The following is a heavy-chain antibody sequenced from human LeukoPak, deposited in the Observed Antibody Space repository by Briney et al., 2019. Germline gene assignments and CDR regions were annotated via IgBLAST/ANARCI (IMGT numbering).Heavy chain of an antibody. CDR2: ISSTGSII. D-gene: IGHD2-2*02. CDR3: ARVPAAITNLGQYYFDS. Sequence: GGSLRLSCAASGFTFSSHTMNWVRQAPGKGLGWVSYISSTGSIIYYADSVKGRFTISRDNAKNSLYLQMNSLRAEDTAVYYCARVPAAITNLGQYYFDSWGQGTLVTVSS. V-gene: IGHV3-48*04. J-gene: IGHJ4*02. CDR1: GFTFSSHT.